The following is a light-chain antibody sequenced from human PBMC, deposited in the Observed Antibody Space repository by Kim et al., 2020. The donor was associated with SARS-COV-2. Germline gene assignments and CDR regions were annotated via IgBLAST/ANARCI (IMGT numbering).Light chain of an antibody. CDR1: QGIGKY. CDR2: AAS. V-gene: IGKV1-27*01. J-gene: IGKJ4*01. CDR3: QRYNTAPLT. Sequence: ASVGDRVTITCRASQGIGKYLGWYQQRPGKVPKLLIYAASTLQSGGPSRFRGSGSGTDFTLTISSLQPEDFATYYCQRYNTAPLTFGGGTKVDIK.